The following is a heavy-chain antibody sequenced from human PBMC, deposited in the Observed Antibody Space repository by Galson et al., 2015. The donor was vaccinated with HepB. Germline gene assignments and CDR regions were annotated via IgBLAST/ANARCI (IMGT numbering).Heavy chain of an antibody. V-gene: IGHV3-23*01. J-gene: IGHJ4*02. D-gene: IGHD3-10*01. CDR2: ITGSSDTT. CDR3: VNRRVDIRGV. Sequence: LRLSCAASGFPFSNYAMSWVRQAPGKGLEWVSTITGSSDTTNYADSVKGRFTISRDNSKNTLYLQMNSLRAEDTAIYYCVNRRVDIRGVWDQGTLVTVSS. CDR1: GFPFSNYA.